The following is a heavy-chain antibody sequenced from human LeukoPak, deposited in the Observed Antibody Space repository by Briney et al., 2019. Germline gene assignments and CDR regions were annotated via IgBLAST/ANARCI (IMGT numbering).Heavy chain of an antibody. CDR3: ARGVVLMVYASFDF. D-gene: IGHD2-8*01. V-gene: IGHV4-34*01. CDR1: GGSFSDYY. Sequence: SETPSLTCVVYGGSFSDYYWSWIRQPPGKGLEWIGEINHGGGTNYSPSLKSRVTLSVDTSKNEFSLTLKSVTAADTAVYYCARGVVLMVYASFDFWGQGTPATVSS. CDR2: INHGGGT. J-gene: IGHJ4*02.